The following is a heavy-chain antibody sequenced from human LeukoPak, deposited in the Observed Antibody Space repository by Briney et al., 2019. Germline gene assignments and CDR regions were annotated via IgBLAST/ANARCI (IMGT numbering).Heavy chain of an antibody. D-gene: IGHD2-2*01. V-gene: IGHV1-69*04. CDR1: GGTFSSYA. J-gene: IGHJ6*02. CDR3: ARTDTGSTRSYYYYGMDV. Sequence: VASVKVSCKASGGTFSSYAISWVRQAPGQGLEWMGRIIPILGIANYAQKFQGRVTITADKSTSTAYMELSSLRSEDTAVYYCARTDTGSTRSYYYYGMDVWGQGTTVTVSS. CDR2: IIPILGIA.